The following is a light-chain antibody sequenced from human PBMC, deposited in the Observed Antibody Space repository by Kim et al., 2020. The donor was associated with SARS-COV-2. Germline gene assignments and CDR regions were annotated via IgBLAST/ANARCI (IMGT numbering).Light chain of an antibody. J-gene: IGLJ3*02. CDR1: MSNIGNNF. CDR2: RNH. Sequence: GQRLTISFSGSMSNIGNNFVYWYQQLPGAAPKLLVYRNHERPSGVPDRFSGSKSDTSASLAITGLRSADEADYYCASWDDGLNGPVFGGGTQLTVL. V-gene: IGLV1-47*01. CDR3: ASWDDGLNGPV.